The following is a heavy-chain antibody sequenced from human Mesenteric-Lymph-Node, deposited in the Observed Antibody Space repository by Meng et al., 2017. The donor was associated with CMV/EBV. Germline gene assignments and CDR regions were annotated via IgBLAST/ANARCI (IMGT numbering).Heavy chain of an antibody. V-gene: IGHV4-39*01. CDR3: ARQGWEYYDFWSGLCPWFDP. CDR1: GGSISSSSYY. Sequence: GSLRLSCTVSGGSISSSSYYWGWIRQPPGKGLEWIGSIYYSGSTYYNPSLKSRVTISVDTSKNQFSLKLSSVTAADTAVYYCARQGWEYYDFWSGLCPWFDPWGQGTLVTVSS. CDR2: IYYSGST. D-gene: IGHD3-3*01. J-gene: IGHJ5*02.